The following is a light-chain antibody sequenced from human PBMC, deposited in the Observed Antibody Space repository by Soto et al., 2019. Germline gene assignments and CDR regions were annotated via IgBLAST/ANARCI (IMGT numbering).Light chain of an antibody. V-gene: IGKV3-11*01. CDR2: DAS. CDR3: HQLSYWL. Sequence: EIVLTQSPVTLSLSPGERATLSCRASQSVSTSLAWYQQKPGQAPRLLIYDASNRATRIPARFSGGGSGTDFTLTICNLEPENFAVYYCHQLSYWLFGQETKVEI. CDR1: QSVSTS. J-gene: IGKJ1*01.